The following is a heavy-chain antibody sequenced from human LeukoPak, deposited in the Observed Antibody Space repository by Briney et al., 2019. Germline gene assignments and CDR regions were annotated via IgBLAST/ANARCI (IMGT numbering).Heavy chain of an antibody. V-gene: IGHV3-7*01. CDR2: IKQDGTID. CDR3: VRRAGVSDL. CDR1: GFTFENYW. J-gene: IGHJ5*02. Sequence: GGSLRLSCAASGFTFENYWMTWVRQAPGKGPEWVANIKQDGTIDHYSDSVKGRFTISRDNAKDSLFLQMNSLRVDDTAVYYCVRRAGVSDLWGQGTLVTVSS. D-gene: IGHD2-21*01.